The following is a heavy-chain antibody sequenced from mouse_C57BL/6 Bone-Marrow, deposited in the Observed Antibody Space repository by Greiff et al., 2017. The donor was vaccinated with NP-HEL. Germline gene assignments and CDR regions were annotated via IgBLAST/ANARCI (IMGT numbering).Heavy chain of an antibody. V-gene: IGHV1-72*01. J-gene: IGHJ4*01. CDR1: GYTFTSYW. Sequence: QVQLKQPGAELVKPGASVKLSCKASGYTFTSYWMHWVKQRPGRGLEWIGRIDPNSGGTKYNEKFKSKATLTVDKPSSTAYMQLSSLTSEDSAVYYCAREEDSSYCYAMDYWGQGTSVTVSS. CDR3: AREEDSSYCYAMDY. CDR2: IDPNSGGT. D-gene: IGHD1-1*01.